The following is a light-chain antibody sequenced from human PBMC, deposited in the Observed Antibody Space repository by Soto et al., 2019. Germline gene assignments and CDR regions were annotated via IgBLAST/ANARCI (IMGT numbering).Light chain of an antibody. J-gene: IGKJ2*01. CDR3: QHRSNWPPAT. CDR2: DAS. CDR1: ENVGSY. V-gene: IGKV3-11*01. Sequence: ETVLTQSPATLSLSPGERASLYCRASENVGSYLAWYQQKSGQPPRLLIFDASHRATGIPARFSGSGSGTDFTLTISSLEAGDFGVYFCQHRSNWPPATFGQGTKLEIK.